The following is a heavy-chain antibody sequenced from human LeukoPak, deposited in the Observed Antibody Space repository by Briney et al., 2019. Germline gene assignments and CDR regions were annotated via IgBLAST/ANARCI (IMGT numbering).Heavy chain of an antibody. Sequence: PGGSLRLSCAASGFTVSSNYMSWVRQAPGKGLEWVSVIYSGGSTYYADSVKGRFTISRDNSKNTLYLQMNSLRAEDTAVYYCASGRRAATGAGYYFDYWGQGTLVTVSS. D-gene: IGHD6-13*01. CDR1: GFTVSSNY. CDR2: IYSGGST. J-gene: IGHJ4*02. V-gene: IGHV3-53*01. CDR3: ASGRRAATGAGYYFDY.